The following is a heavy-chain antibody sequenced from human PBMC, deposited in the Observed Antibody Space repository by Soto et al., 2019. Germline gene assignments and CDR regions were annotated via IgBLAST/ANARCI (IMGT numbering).Heavy chain of an antibody. CDR2: ISAYNGNT. CDR1: GYTFTSYG. D-gene: IGHD1-1*01. V-gene: IGHV1-18*01. J-gene: IGHJ4*02. Sequence: QVQLVQSGAEVKKPGASVKVSCKASGYTFTSYGISWVRQAPGQGLEWMGRISAYNGNTNYAQKLQGRVTMTTDTSTSTAYMELRSLRSDDTAVYYCATLGEDNWNDEGGGYWGQGTLVTVSS. CDR3: ATLGEDNWNDEGGGY.